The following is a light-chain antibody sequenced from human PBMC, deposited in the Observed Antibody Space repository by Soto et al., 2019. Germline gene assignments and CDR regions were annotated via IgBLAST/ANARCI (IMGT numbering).Light chain of an antibody. CDR3: QQYYTTPKT. CDR2: WGS. J-gene: IGKJ1*01. V-gene: IGKV4-1*01. CDR1: RTGLHESNNKDS. Sequence: DVVMTQSPDSLAVSLGERATINCKSSRTGLHESNNKDSDAWYQLKPGQPPRLLIYWGSTRGSGIPARCSGSGFWTDFTLTISCLQAADVAVDYCQQYYTTPKTFGQGTKVESK.